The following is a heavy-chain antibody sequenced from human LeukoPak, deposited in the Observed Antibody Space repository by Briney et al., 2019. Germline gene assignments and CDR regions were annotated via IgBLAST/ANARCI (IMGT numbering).Heavy chain of an antibody. D-gene: IGHD5-18*01. CDR1: GFTFGDYA. CDR2: IRSKAYGGTT. J-gene: IGHJ5*02. CDR3: TRVMGSGSGYSYGFS. V-gene: IGHV3-49*04. Sequence: PGGSLRLSCTASGFTFGDYAMSRVRQAPGKGLEWVGFIRSKAYGGTTEYAASVKGRFTISRDDSKSIAYLQMNSLKTEDTAVYYCTRVMGSGSGYSYGFSWGQGTQVTVSS.